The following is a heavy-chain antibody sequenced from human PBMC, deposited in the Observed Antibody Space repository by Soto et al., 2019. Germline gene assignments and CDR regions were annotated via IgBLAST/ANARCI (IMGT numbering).Heavy chain of an antibody. Sequence: EVQLVESGGGLVQPGGSLRLSCAASGFTVTSHYMSWVRQAPGKGLEWVSVIYSGGSTYYAVSVKGRFTISRDNSKNTLYLQMNGLRAEDTAVYYCARDLYFDYWGQGTLVTVSS. CDR2: IYSGGST. J-gene: IGHJ4*02. V-gene: IGHV3-66*01. CDR1: GFTVTSHY. CDR3: ARDLYFDY.